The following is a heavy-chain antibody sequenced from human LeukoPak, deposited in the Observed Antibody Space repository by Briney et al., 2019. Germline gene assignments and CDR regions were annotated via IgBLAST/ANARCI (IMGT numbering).Heavy chain of an antibody. D-gene: IGHD4-17*01. CDR2: ISGSGGST. CDR3: AKGDSTVHIFYYFDY. CDR1: GFTFSSYA. Sequence: GGSLRLSCAASGFTFSSYAMHWVRQAPGKGLEWVSAISGSGGSTYYADSVKGRFTISRDNSKNTLYLQMNSLRAEDTAVYYCAKGDSTVHIFYYFDYWGQGTLVTVSS. J-gene: IGHJ4*02. V-gene: IGHV3-23*01.